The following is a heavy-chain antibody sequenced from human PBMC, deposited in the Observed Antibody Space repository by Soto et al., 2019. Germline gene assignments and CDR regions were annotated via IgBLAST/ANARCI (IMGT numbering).Heavy chain of an antibody. V-gene: IGHV3-66*01. J-gene: IGHJ4*02. CDR3: AAYSHKGY. D-gene: IGHD3-16*01. Sequence: EQLVESGGDLVQPGGSLRLSCAASGFTVSNNYMSWVRQAPGKGLEWVSLIYSGGSTYYADSVKGRFTIFRDSSKNTLYLQMNSLRAEDTAMYYCAAYSHKGYWGQGTLVTVSS. CDR2: IYSGGST. CDR1: GFTVSNNY.